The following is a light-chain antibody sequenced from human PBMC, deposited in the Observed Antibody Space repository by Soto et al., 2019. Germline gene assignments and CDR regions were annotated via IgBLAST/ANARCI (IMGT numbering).Light chain of an antibody. Sequence: EIVLTQSPGTLSLSPGERATLSCRASQSVSSSYLAWYQQQPGQAPRLLIYGASSRATGIPDRFSGSASGTDFPLTISRLEPEDFAVYYCQQYGSSPWTFGQGTKVDI. CDR1: QSVSSSY. CDR3: QQYGSSPWT. V-gene: IGKV3-20*01. CDR2: GAS. J-gene: IGKJ1*01.